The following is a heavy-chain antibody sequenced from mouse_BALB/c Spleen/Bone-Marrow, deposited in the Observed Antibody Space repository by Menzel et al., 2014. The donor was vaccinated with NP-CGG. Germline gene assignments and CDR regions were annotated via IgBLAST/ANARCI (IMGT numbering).Heavy chain of an antibody. CDR1: GYSFSGYF. J-gene: IGHJ1*01. Sequence: DVQLQESGPDLVKPGASVKISCKASGYSFSGYFMNWVKQSHGKSLEWIGRINPCNGESFYNQKFKDKATLTVDKSSTTAHMDLLSLTSEDSTVYYCGRGGTVVTKGSTYWYFDLWGAGTTVTVSS. D-gene: IGHD1-1*01. CDR3: GRGGTVVTKGSTYWYFDL. V-gene: IGHV1-37*01. CDR2: INPCNGES.